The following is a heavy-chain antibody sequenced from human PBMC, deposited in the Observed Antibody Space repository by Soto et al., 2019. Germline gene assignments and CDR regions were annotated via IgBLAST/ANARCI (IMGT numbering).Heavy chain of an antibody. CDR3: AKDPKAGIPYYFDH. Sequence: GESLKISCAASGFTFSDYYMSWIRQAPGKGLEWVSYISSSSSYTNYADSVKGRFTITRDNSKTTLYLQMNSLRAEDTAVYFCAKDPKAGIPYYFDHWGQGALVTVSS. D-gene: IGHD6-19*01. V-gene: IGHV3-11*05. CDR1: GFTFSDYY. J-gene: IGHJ4*02. CDR2: ISSSSSYT.